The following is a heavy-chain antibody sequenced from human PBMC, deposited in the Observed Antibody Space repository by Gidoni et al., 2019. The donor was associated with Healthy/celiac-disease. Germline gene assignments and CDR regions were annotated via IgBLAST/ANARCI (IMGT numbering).Heavy chain of an antibody. CDR1: GFTFSSYG. V-gene: IGHV3-30*18. J-gene: IGHJ4*02. CDR3: AYDYSSSWSDGLPTYFDY. Sequence: QVQLVESGGGVVQPGRSLSLSCAASGFTFSSYGMQWVRQAPGKGLEWVAVISYDGNNKYYADSVKGRFTISRDNSKNTLYLQMNSLRAEDTAVYYCAYDYSSSWSDGLPTYFDYWGQGTLVTVSS. CDR2: ISYDGNNK. D-gene: IGHD6-13*01.